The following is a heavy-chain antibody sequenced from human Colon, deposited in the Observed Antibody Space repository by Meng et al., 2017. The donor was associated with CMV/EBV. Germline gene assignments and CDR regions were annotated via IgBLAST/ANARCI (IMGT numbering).Heavy chain of an antibody. D-gene: IGHD2-2*01. Sequence: SETLSLTCIVSGGSISGYDYYWSWIRQPPGKGLEWLGYIYYNGNTYYNPSLKSRLNISVDTSKNQFSLKLNSVTAADTAVYYCARGQGYCTSANCLKYYFDFWGQGALVTVSS. J-gene: IGHJ4*02. CDR1: GGSISGYDYY. CDR2: IYYNGNT. CDR3: ARGQGYCTSANCLKYYFDF. V-gene: IGHV4-30-4*08.